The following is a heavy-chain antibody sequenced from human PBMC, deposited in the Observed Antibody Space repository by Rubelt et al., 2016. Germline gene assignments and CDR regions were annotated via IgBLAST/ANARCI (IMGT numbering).Heavy chain of an antibody. CDR2: SI. Sequence: SIGYADSVKGRFTISRDNAKNSLYLQMNSLRAEDTALYYCAKGYYYDSCGYCDYWGQGTLVTVSS. D-gene: IGHD3-22*01. CDR3: AKGYYYDSCGYCDY. J-gene: IGHJ4*02. V-gene: IGHV3-9*01.